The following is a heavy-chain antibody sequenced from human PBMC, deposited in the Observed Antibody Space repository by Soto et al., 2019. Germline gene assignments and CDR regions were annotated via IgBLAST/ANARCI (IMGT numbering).Heavy chain of an antibody. V-gene: IGHV4-31*03. D-gene: IGHD1-26*01. CDR1: GGSISSGGYY. CDR2: IYYSGST. CDR3: ARDGSYRGWVDP. J-gene: IGHJ5*02. Sequence: QVQLQESGPGLVKPSQTLSLTCTVSGGSISSGGYYWTWIRQHTERGLECIGYIYYSGSTFYNPSLKSRVTISVDTSKNQFSLKLSSVTAADTAVYYCARDGSYRGWVDPWGQGPLVTVSS.